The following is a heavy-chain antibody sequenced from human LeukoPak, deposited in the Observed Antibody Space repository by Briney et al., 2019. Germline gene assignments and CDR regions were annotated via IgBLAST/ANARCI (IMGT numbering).Heavy chain of an antibody. V-gene: IGHV4-59*01. CDR2: IYYSGSN. J-gene: IGHJ4*02. D-gene: IGHD3-22*01. CDR3: ARVGNYYDSSPMYYFDY. Sequence: SETLSLTCTVYAGSISSNYWSWLRQPPGKGLEWIGYIYYSGSNNSNPFLKSRVTISVDTSKNQFSLERMPVTAADSAVYYCARVGNYYDSSPMYYFDYWGQGTLVTVSS. CDR1: AGSISSNY.